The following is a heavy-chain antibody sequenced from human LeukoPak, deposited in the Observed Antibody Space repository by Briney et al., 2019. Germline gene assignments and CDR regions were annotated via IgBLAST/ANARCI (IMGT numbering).Heavy chain of an antibody. D-gene: IGHD2-2*01. J-gene: IGHJ6*02. V-gene: IGHV4-30-2*01. CDR3: ARGRIVVVPAAPRRYYYYGMDV. CDR1: GGSISSGGYS. CDR2: IYHSGST. Sequence: PSETLSLTCAVSGGSISSGGYSWSWIRQPPGKGLEWIGYIYHSGSTYYNPSLKSRVTISVDTSKNQFSLKLSSVTAADTAVYYCARGRIVVVPAAPRRYYYYGMDVWGQGTTVTVSS.